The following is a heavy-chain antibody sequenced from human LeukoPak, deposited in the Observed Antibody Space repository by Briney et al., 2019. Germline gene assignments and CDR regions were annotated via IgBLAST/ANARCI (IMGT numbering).Heavy chain of an antibody. CDR1: GFTFSSYS. V-gene: IGHV3-48*04. Sequence: GGSLRLSCAASGFTFSSYSMNWVRQAPGKGLEWVSYISSSSSTIYYADSVKGRFTISRDNAKNSLYLQMNSLRAEDTAVYYCAREIRGLRYYYYYMDVWGKGTTVTVSS. J-gene: IGHJ6*03. CDR2: ISSSSSTI. CDR3: AREIRGLRYYYYYMDV. D-gene: IGHD5-12*01.